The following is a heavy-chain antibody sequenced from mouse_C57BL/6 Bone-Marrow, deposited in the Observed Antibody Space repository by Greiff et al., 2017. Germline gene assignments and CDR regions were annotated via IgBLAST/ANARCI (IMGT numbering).Heavy chain of an antibody. CDR2: IYPYNGVT. CDR1: GYSFTDYY. V-gene: IGHV1-31*01. CDR3: ARGGYDGGAYAMDG. J-gene: IGHJ4*01. Sequence: EVQLQQSGPELVKPGASVKISCKASGYSFTDYYMHWVKQSHGNILDWIGYIYPYNGVTSYNQKFKGKATLTVDKSSSTAYMELRSLTSEDSAVTYWARGGYDGGAYAMDGSGQAPSVTV. D-gene: IGHD2-2*01.